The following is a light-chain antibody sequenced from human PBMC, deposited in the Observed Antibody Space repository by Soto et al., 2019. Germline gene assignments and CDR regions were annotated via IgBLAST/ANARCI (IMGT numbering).Light chain of an antibody. CDR2: AAS. Sequence: EIVMSQSPATLSFCLGERATLSFRARQSIRNNLAWYHQRPGQAPRLLIYAASARATGIPARFSGSGSGTEFTLTISGLQSEDFGLYYCQQYNNWQTFGQGTKVAIK. CDR1: QSIRNN. CDR3: QQYNNWQT. V-gene: IGKV3-15*01. J-gene: IGKJ1*01.